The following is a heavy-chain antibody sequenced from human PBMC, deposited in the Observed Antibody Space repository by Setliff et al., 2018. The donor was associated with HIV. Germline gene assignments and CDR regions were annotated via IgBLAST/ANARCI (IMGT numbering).Heavy chain of an antibody. V-gene: IGHV4-38-2*01. J-gene: IGHJ2*01. CDR1: GYSISSGYY. D-gene: IGHD2-21*01. CDR3: ARRRETIVVVIGIPNWYFDL. CDR2: IYHSGST. Sequence: SETLSLTCAVSGYSISSGYYWGWIRQPPGKGLEWIGTIYHSGSTYYNPSLKSRVTISVDTSKNLFSLRLSSVTAADSAVYYCARRRETIVVVIGIPNWYFDLWGRGTLVTVSS.